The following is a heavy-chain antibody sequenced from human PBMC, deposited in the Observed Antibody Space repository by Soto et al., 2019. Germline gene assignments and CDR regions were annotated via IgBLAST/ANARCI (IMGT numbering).Heavy chain of an antibody. V-gene: IGHV3-33*01. D-gene: IGHD3-10*01. CDR3: ARGLDKSAGGAFDI. CDR2: LPHDGNNK. CDR1: GFSFSRSA. Sequence: VQLVQSGGGVVQPGRSLSLSCVASGFSFSRSAMHWLRQAPDKGLEWVAVLPHDGNNKDFADSVRGRSTISRDNSKNTMYLQMNSLRAEDTAVYYCARGLDKSAGGAFDIWGQGTMVTVSS. J-gene: IGHJ3*02.